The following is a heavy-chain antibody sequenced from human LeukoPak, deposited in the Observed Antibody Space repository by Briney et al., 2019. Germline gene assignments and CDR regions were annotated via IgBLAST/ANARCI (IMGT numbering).Heavy chain of an antibody. V-gene: IGHV4-61*02. Sequence: SQTLSLTCTVSGGSITSGSYYWSWIRQPAGKGLEWIGRIYTGGTSNHNPSLQSRVTISVDTSKNQFSLKLSSVTAADTAVYYCAREGYYDSSGYNVPSFDYWGQGTLVTVSS. J-gene: IGHJ4*02. CDR3: AREGYYDSSGYNVPSFDY. D-gene: IGHD3-22*01. CDR2: IYTGGTS. CDR1: GGSITSGSYY.